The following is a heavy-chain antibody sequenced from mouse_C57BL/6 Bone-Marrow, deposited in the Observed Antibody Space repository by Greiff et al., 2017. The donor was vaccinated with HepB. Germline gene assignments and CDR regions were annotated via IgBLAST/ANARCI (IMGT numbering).Heavy chain of an antibody. CDR3: ARSGWLEAMDY. Sequence: VQLQQSGAELVRPGASVKLSCKASGYTFTDYYINWVKQRPGQGLEWIARIYPGSGNTYYNEKFKDKATLTAEKSSSTAYMQLSSLTSEDSAVYFCARSGWLEAMDYWGQGTSVTVSS. CDR2: IYPGSGNT. D-gene: IGHD1-1*02. V-gene: IGHV1-76*01. CDR1: GYTFTDYY. J-gene: IGHJ4*01.